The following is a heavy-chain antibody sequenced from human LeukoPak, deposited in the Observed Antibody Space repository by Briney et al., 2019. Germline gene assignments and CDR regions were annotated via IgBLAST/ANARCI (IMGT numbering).Heavy chain of an antibody. V-gene: IGHV3-49*04. J-gene: IGHJ4*02. CDR3: TGVDDSSGFSPAHFDY. CDR1: GFTLGDYA. CDR2: IRSKAYGGTT. Sequence: GGSLRLSCTASGFTLGDYAMRWVRQAPGKGLEWVGFIRSKAYGGTTEYAASVKGRFTISRDDSKSIAYLQMNSLKTEDTAVYYFTGVDDSSGFSPAHFDYWGQGTLVTVSS. D-gene: IGHD3-22*01.